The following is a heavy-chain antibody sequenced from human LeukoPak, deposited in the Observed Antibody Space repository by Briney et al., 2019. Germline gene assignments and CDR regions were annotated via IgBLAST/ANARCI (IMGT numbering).Heavy chain of an antibody. D-gene: IGHD3-9*01. V-gene: IGHV3-23*01. CDR1: GFTFSSYA. CDR3: AKDYQGYDILTGYGFDY. J-gene: IGHJ4*02. CDR2: ISGSGGST. Sequence: GGSLRLSCAASGFTFSSYAMSWVRQAPGKGLEWVSAISGSGGSTYYADSVKGRFTISRDNSKNTLYLQMNSLRAEDTAVYYRAKDYQGYDILTGYGFDYWGQGTLVTVSS.